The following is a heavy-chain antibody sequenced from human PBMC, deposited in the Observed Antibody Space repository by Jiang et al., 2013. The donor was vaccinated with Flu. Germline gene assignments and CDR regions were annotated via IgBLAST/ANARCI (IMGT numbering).Heavy chain of an antibody. CDR2: IYHTGGT. V-gene: IGHV4-4*02. J-gene: IGHJ4*02. Sequence: GPGLVKPSGTLSLTCAVSGGSISSNYWWSWVRQSPGKRLEYIGEIYHTGGTNYNPSLKSRVTMSVDKSKNHFALKLSPVTAADTAVYYCAGRTITVAGDTENWGLGTLVIVSS. CDR3: AGRTITVAGDTEN. CDR1: GGSISSNYW. D-gene: IGHD6-19*01.